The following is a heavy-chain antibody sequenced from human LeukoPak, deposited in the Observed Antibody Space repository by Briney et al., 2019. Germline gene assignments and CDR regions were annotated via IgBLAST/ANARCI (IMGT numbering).Heavy chain of an antibody. CDR2: INTDGSST. V-gene: IGHV3-74*01. CDR1: GFTFSSYW. D-gene: IGHD7-27*01. Sequence: TGGSLRLSCAASGFTFSSYWMHWVRQAPGKGLVWVSRINTDGSSTSYADSVKGRFTISRDNAKNTLYLQTNSLRAEDTAVYYCARDGDPDAFDIWGQGTMVTVSS. J-gene: IGHJ3*02. CDR3: ARDGDPDAFDI.